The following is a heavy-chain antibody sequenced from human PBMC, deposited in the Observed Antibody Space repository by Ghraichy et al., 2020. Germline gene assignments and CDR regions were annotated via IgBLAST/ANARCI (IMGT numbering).Heavy chain of an antibody. Sequence: SETLSLTCTVSGVSIKNDDYYWSWVRQHPGKGLEWIGYIHYNGRTNHNPSLKSRLIITVATWENQFSLKLSSVTVADTAVYYCARDTAPRGDYGMDFWGQGNTVTVSS. V-gene: IGHV4-31*03. D-gene: IGHD2-21*02. CDR3: ARDTAPRGDYGMDF. J-gene: IGHJ6*02. CDR1: GVSIKNDDYY. CDR2: IHYNGRT.